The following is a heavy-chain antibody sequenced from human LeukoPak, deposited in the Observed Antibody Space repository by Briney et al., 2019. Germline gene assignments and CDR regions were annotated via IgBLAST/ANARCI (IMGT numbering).Heavy chain of an antibody. CDR2: ISSSGSTI. V-gene: IGHV3-11*04. CDR1: GFTFSDYY. CDR3: ARRGYSSRTYYFDY. Sequence: GGSLRLSCAASGFTFSDYYMSWIRQAPGKGLEWVSYISSSGSTIYYADSVKGRFTISRDNAKNSLYPQMNSLRAEDTAVYYCARRGYSSRTYYFDYWGQGTLVTVSS. D-gene: IGHD6-13*01. J-gene: IGHJ4*02.